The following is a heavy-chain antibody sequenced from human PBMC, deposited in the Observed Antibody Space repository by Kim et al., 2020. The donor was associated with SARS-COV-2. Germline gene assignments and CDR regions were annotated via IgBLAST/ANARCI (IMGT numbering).Heavy chain of an antibody. J-gene: IGHJ3*02. CDR3: ARDRYYYDNGVAFDI. V-gene: IGHV3-33*01. CDR2: IWYDGSNK. Sequence: GGSLRLSCAASGFTFSSYGMHWVRQAPGKGLEWVAVIWYDGSNKYYADSVKGRFTISRDNSKNTLYLQMNSLRAEDTAVYYCARDRYYYDNGVAFDIWGQGTMVTVSS. CDR1: GFTFSSYG. D-gene: IGHD3-22*01.